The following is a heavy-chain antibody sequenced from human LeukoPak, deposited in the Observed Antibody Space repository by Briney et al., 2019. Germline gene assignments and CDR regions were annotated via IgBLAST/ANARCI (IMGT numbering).Heavy chain of an antibody. D-gene: IGHD1-1*01. CDR2: ISNSGGNT. Sequence: GGSLRLSCAASGFTFGSCAMSWVRQAPGKGLEWVSAISNSGGNTFYADSGKGRFTISRDNAKNTLFLQMNSLRAEDTAVYYCARRGTGHGMDVWGQGTTVIVSS. CDR1: GFTFGSCA. CDR3: ARRGTGHGMDV. J-gene: IGHJ6*02. V-gene: IGHV3-23*01.